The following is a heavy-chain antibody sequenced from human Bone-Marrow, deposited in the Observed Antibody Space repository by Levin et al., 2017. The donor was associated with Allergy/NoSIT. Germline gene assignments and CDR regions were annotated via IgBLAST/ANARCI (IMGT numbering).Heavy chain of an antibody. CDR3: SIAANYYYGMDV. V-gene: IGHV3-30*03. D-gene: IGHD6-25*01. CDR2: ISHDGSNK. Sequence: GGSLRLSCAASGFTFSSYGMHWVRQAPGKGLEWVAVISHDGSNKYYADSVKGRFTISRDNSKNTLYLQMNSLRAEDTAVYYCSIAANYYYGMDVWGQGTTVIVSS. CDR1: GFTFSSYG. J-gene: IGHJ6*02.